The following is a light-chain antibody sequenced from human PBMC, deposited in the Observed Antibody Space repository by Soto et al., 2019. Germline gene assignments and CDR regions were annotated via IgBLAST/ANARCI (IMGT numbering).Light chain of an antibody. Sequence: AIQLTQSPSSLSASVGDRVTIACRASQGISSALAWYQQIPGKAPKLLIYDASSLESGVPSRFSGSGSGTDFTLTISSLQPEDFATYYCQQFSSYPITFDPGTKVDIK. CDR2: DAS. V-gene: IGKV1-13*02. CDR1: QGISSA. J-gene: IGKJ3*01. CDR3: QQFSSYPIT.